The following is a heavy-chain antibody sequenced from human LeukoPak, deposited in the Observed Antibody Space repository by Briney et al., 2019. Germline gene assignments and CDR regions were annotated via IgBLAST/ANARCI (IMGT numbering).Heavy chain of an antibody. D-gene: IGHD2-8*01. J-gene: IGHJ6*02. V-gene: IGHV3-23*01. Sequence: PGGSLRLSCAASGFTFSSYVMRWVRQAPGKGLEWVSAISGSGDKTYHADSVKGRLTVSRDNSKNTLYLQLNSLSADDTAVYFCVKGGDGVKYGMDVWGQGTTVTVSS. CDR3: VKGGDGVKYGMDV. CDR2: ISGSGDKT. CDR1: GFTFSSYV.